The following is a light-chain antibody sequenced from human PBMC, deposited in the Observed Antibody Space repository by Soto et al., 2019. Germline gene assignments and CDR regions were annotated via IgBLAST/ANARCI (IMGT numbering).Light chain of an antibody. Sequence: QSALTQPPSASGSPGQSVTLSCTGTSSDVGGYNYVSWYQQHPGKGPKLIIYEVSKRPSGVPDRFSGSKSGNTASLTVSGLQAEDEADYYCSSYGGSNHYVFGTGTKVTVL. CDR2: EVS. CDR3: SSYGGSNHYV. J-gene: IGLJ1*01. V-gene: IGLV2-8*01. CDR1: SSDVGGYNY.